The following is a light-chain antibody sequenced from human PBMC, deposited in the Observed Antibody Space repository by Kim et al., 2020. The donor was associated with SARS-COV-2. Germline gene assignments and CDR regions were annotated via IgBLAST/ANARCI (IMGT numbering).Light chain of an antibody. CDR2: DSS. CDR1: QSINNN. V-gene: IGKV3-15*01. Sequence: EIVMTQSPATLSVSPGERATFSCRASQSINNNLAWYQQRPGQVPSLLIYDSSTRAAGIPARFSGSGSGTDFTLTISSLQSEDFAVYYCQQYNGWPRTFGQGTKLEI. CDR3: QQYNGWPRT. J-gene: IGKJ2*01.